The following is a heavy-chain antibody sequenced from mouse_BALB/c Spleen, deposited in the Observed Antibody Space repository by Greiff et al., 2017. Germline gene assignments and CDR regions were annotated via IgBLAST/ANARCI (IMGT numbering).Heavy chain of an antibody. J-gene: IGHJ4*01. V-gene: IGHV3-8*02. D-gene: IGHD1-1*01. CDR1: GDSITSCY. Sequence: EVKLEESGPSLVKPSQTLSLTCSVTGDSITSCYWNWIRKFPGNKLEYMGYISYSGSTYYNPSLKSRISITRDTSKSQYYLQLNSVTTEDTATYYCARYLTTVVAPYAMDYWGQGTSVTVSS. CDR2: ISYSGST. CDR3: ARYLTTVVAPYAMDY.